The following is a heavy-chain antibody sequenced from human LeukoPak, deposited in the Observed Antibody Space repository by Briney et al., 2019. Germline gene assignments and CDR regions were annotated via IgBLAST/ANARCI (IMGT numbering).Heavy chain of an antibody. CDR2: ITTGDGNT. CDR3: AKDRRREGATDY. CDR1: AFTFTSHT. J-gene: IGHJ4*02. V-gene: IGHV3-23*01. Sequence: GPPLRLSRTAPAFTFTSHTMTPVRQAPPNRLNWVSTITTGDGNTYDADSVKGRFTISRDNSKNTLYLQMNSLRAEDTAVYYCAKDRRREGATDYWGQGTLVTVSS. D-gene: IGHD1-26*01.